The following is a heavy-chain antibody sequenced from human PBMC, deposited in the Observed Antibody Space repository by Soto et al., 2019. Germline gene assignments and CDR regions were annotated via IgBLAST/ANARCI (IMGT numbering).Heavy chain of an antibody. CDR2: IKQDGSEK. V-gene: IGHV3-7*01. J-gene: IGHJ6*02. Sequence: EVQLVESGGGLVQPGGSLRLSCAASGFTFSSYWMSWVRQAQGKGLEWVANIKQDGSEKYYVDSVKGRFTISRDNAKNSLYMQMNSLRAEDTAVYYCARDRRNREWFTWYYGMDVWGQGTTVTVSS. CDR1: GFTFSSYW. D-gene: IGHD3-3*01. CDR3: ARDRRNREWFTWYYGMDV.